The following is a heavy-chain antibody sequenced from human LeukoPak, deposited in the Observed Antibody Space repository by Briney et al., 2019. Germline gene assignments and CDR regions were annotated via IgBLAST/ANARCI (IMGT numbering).Heavy chain of an antibody. CDR1: GFTFSNFA. J-gene: IGHJ3*02. Sequence: GGPLRLSCAASGFTFSNFAMHWVRQAPGKGLEWVAVISYDGTNKYYADSVKGRFIISRDNSKNTLYLQKNSLRAEDTAVYYCARNLDGGHNDGLDIWGQGTMVTVSS. V-gene: IGHV3-30*04. CDR2: ISYDGTNK. D-gene: IGHD2-15*01. CDR3: ARNLDGGHNDGLDI.